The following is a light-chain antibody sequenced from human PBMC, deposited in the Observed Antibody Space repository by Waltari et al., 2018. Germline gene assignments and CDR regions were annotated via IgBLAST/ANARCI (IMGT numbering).Light chain of an antibody. J-gene: IGKJ1*01. CDR2: WAS. Sequence: DILMTQSPDSLAVSLGERATFNCKSSQSVFDTSRRRNHLPWYQTKPGQPPNLLISWASTRESEVPDRFIGGGSGTDFTLTISSLQAEDVAVYYCQQHYSIPTTFGQGTKVEI. CDR3: QQHYSIPTT. V-gene: IGKV4-1*01. CDR1: QSVFDTSRRRNH.